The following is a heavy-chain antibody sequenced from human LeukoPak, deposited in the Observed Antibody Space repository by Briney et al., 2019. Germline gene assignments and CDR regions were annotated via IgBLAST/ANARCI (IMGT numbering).Heavy chain of an antibody. CDR2: VYWSDDK. V-gene: IGHV2-5*01. D-gene: IGHD5-18*01. J-gene: IGHJ4*02. Sequence: SGPTLVNPTQTLTLTRTFSGFSLSSSGVCVGWIRQPPGKALEWLALVYWSDDKRYSPSLKSRPTITKDTSKNQVVLTMTNMDPVDTATYYCAHRGYNDGFDYWGQGTLVTVSS. CDR3: AHRGYNDGFDY. CDR1: GFSLSSSGVC.